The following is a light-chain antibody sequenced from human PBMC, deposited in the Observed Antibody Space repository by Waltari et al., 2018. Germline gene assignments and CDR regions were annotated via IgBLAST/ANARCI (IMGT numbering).Light chain of an antibody. V-gene: IGLV3-19*01. CDR1: SLRSYY. J-gene: IGLJ2*01. CDR3: HSRDASGVGGS. CDR2: DKN. Sequence: SSELTHDPAVSVAMGQTVRITCQGDSLRSYYASGYQQRPGQAPILVMYDKNNRPSGVPDRFSGSSSDNTASLTITGAQAEDEASYYCHSRDASGVGGSFGGGTKLTVL.